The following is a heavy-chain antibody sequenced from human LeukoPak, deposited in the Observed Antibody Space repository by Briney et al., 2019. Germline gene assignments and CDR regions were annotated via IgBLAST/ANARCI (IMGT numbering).Heavy chain of an antibody. CDR1: GGSISSSSYY. V-gene: IGHV4-39*01. Sequence: SETLSLTCTVSGGSISSSSYYWGWIRQPPGKGLEWIGSIYHSGSTYSNPSLKSRVTISVDTSKNQFSLKLSSVTAADTAVYYCARHRGGSDMDVWGQGTTVTVSS. D-gene: IGHD3-10*01. CDR2: IYHSGST. CDR3: ARHRGGSDMDV. J-gene: IGHJ6*02.